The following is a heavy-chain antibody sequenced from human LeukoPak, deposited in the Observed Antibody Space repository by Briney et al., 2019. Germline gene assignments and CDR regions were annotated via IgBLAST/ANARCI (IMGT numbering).Heavy chain of an antibody. D-gene: IGHD3-16*01. CDR2: INPNSGGT. CDR3: ARAYLTYYDYVWGSPYFDY. CDR1: GYTFTGYY. Sequence: ASVKVSCKASGYTFTGYYMHWVRQAPGQGLEWMGWINPNSGGTNYAQKFQGRVTMTRDTSISTAYMELSRLRSDDTAVYYCARAYLTYYDYVWGSPYFDYWGQGTLVTVSS. J-gene: IGHJ4*02. V-gene: IGHV1-2*02.